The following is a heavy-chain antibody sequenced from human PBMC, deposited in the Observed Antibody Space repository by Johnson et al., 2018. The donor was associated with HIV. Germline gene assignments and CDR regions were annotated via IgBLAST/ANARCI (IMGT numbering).Heavy chain of an antibody. D-gene: IGHD1-26*01. J-gene: IGHJ3*02. V-gene: IGHV3-30-3*01. CDR2: ISYDGSNK. Sequence: VQLVESGGGVVQPGRSLRLSCAASGFTFSSYAMHWVRQAPGKGLEWVAVISYDGSNKYYADSVKGRFTISRDNAKNSLYLQMNSLRGEDTAVYYCARDGFYSGSAFDIW. CDR3: ARDGFYSGSAFDI. CDR1: GFTFSSYA.